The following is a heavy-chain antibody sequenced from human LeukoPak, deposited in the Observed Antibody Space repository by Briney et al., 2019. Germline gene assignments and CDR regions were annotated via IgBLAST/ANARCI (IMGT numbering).Heavy chain of an antibody. V-gene: IGHV4-59*01. J-gene: IGHJ4*02. Sequence: SETLSLTCTVSGGSISSYYWSWIRQPPGKGLEWIGYIYYSGSTNYNPSPKSRVTISVDTSKNQFSLKLSSVTAADTAVYYCASAPGYSSSWYYFDYWGQGTLVTVSS. CDR2: IYYSGST. D-gene: IGHD6-13*01. CDR1: GGSISSYY. CDR3: ASAPGYSSSWYYFDY.